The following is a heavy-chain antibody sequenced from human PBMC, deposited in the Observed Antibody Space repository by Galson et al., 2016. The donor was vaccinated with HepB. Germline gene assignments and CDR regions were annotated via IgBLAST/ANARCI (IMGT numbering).Heavy chain of an antibody. CDR1: GFSFSTSG. V-gene: IGHV3-23*01. CDR3: GKHGGFDY. J-gene: IGHJ4*02. CDR2: ITGSGDAT. D-gene: IGHD3-16*01. Sequence: SLRLSCAASGFSFSTSGMSWVRQTPGRGLEWVSGITGSGDATHYADSVRGRFTISRDNSKTTLYLYMNSLRAGDTAVYYCGKHGGFDYWGQGALVTVSS.